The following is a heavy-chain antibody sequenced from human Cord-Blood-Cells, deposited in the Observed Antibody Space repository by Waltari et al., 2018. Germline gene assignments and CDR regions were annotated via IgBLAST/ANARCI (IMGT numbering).Heavy chain of an antibody. CDR1: GFTFSSYS. CDR2: ISSSRSYI. J-gene: IGHJ4*02. Sequence: EVQLVESGGGLVKPGGSLRLSCAASGFTFSSYSMNWVRQAPGKGLEWVSSISSSRSYIYYADSVKGRFTISRDNAKNSLYLQMNSLRAEDTAVYYCARDAHNWNDFDYWGQGTLVTVSS. D-gene: IGHD1-1*01. CDR3: ARDAHNWNDFDY. V-gene: IGHV3-21*01.